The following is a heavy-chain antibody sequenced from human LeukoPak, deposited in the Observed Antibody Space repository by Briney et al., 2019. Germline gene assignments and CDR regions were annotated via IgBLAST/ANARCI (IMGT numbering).Heavy chain of an antibody. CDR3: ARDGGYCSGGTCYSTY. V-gene: IGHV3-7*03. Sequence: PGGSLRLSCVASIFTFNNYWMTWVRQAPGKGLEWVASIKQDGSEKYYMDSVKGRFIISRDNAKNSLYLQMNSLRVKDTAVYYCARDGGYCSGGTCYSTYWGQGTLVTVSS. D-gene: IGHD2-15*01. J-gene: IGHJ4*02. CDR2: IKQDGSEK. CDR1: IFTFNNYW.